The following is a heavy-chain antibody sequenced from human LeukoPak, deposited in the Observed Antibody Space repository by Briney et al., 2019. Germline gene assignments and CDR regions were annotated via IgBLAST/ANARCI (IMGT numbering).Heavy chain of an antibody. D-gene: IGHD2-15*01. CDR3: AKGIVVVVAATDAFDI. V-gene: IGHV3-23*01. CDR1: GFTFSSHA. Sequence: PGASLRLSCAASGFTFSSHAMSWVRQAPGKGLEWVSAISGSGGSTYYADSVKGRFTISRDNSKNTLYLQMNSLRAEDTAVYYCAKGIVVVVAATDAFDIWGQGTMVTVSS. J-gene: IGHJ3*02. CDR2: ISGSGGST.